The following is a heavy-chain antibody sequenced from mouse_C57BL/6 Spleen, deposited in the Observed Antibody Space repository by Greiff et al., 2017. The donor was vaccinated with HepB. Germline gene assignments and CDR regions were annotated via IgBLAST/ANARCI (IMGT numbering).Heavy chain of an antibody. D-gene: IGHD1-1*01. CDR3: ARGATTVVAYWYFDV. CDR1: GYSITSGYY. CDR2: ISYDGSN. J-gene: IGHJ1*03. Sequence: DVKLVESGPGLVKPSQSLSLTCSVTGYSITSGYYWNWIRQFPGNKLVWMGYISYDGSNNYNPSLKNRISITRDTTKNQFFLKLTSVTTEDTATYYCARGATTVVAYWYFDVWGTGTTVTVSS. V-gene: IGHV3-6*01.